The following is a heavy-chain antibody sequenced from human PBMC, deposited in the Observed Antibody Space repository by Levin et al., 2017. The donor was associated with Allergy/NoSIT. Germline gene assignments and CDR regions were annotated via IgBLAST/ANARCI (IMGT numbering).Heavy chain of an antibody. CDR1: GFTFSPYS. CDR3: ARSSRGYGTFDS. D-gene: IGHD5-12*01. CDR2: ISSSGSYI. Sequence: GESLKISCVASGFTFSPYSMNWVRQAPGKGLEWVSSISSSGSYIYYRDSVKGRFTISRDNAKNSLYLEMNSLRAEDTAVYYCARSSRGYGTFDSWGQGTLVTVSS. J-gene: IGHJ4*02. V-gene: IGHV3-21*01.